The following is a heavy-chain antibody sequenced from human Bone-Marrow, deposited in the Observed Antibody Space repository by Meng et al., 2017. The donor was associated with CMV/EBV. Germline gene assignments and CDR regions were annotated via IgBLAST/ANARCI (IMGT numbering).Heavy chain of an antibody. CDR2: IHYDGSDK. J-gene: IGHJ6*02. V-gene: IGHV3-30*02. D-gene: IGHD5-24*01. CDR3: AKDIGWRHYYGMDV. Sequence: GGSLRLSCAASGFTFSSYGMHWVRQAPGKGLESVAFIHYDGSDKYYADSVKGRFTISRDNSKNTLYLQMNSLRAEDTALYYCAKDIGWRHYYGMDVWGQGTTVTVSS. CDR1: GFTFSSYG.